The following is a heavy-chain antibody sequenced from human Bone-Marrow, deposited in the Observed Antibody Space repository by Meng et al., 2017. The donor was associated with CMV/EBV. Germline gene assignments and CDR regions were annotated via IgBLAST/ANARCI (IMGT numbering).Heavy chain of an antibody. CDR2: ISGSGGST. CDR1: GFTFSSYA. CDR3: AREKDSGSYQTGDYYYYYGMDV. J-gene: IGHJ6*02. D-gene: IGHD1-26*01. Sequence: GGSLRLSCAASGFTFSSYAMSWVRQAPGKGLEWVSAISGSGGSTYYADSVKGRFTISRDNAKNSLYLQMNSLRAEDTAVYYCAREKDSGSYQTGDYYYYYGMDVWGQGTTVTVSS. V-gene: IGHV3-23*01.